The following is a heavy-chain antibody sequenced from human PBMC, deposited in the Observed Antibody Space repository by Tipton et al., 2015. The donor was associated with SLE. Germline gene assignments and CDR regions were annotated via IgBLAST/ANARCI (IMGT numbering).Heavy chain of an antibody. D-gene: IGHD1-1*01. CDR2: IYSGGNT. J-gene: IGHJ4*02. CDR3: ARGTTTPHHLDY. V-gene: IGHV3-66*01. Sequence: SLRLSCAASGFTVSSNYMTWVRQAPGKGLEWLSVIYSGGNTFYADSVKGRFTISRDNFKNTLYLQMNSLSAEDTAVYYCARGTTTPHHLDYWGQGTPVTVSS. CDR1: GFTVSSNY.